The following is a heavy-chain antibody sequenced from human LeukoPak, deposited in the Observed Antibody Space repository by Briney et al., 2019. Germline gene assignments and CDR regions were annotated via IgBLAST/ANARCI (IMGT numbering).Heavy chain of an antibody. CDR3: AKSLVLLWFGEFDY. J-gene: IGHJ4*02. CDR2: ISDSGGST. CDR1: GFTFSSYA. V-gene: IGHV3-23*01. D-gene: IGHD3-10*01. Sequence: GGSLRLSCAASGFTFSSYAMSWVRQAPGKGLEWVSAISDSGGSTYYADSVKGRFTISRDNSKNTLYLQMNSLRAEDTAVYYCAKSLVLLWFGEFDYWGQGTLVTVSS.